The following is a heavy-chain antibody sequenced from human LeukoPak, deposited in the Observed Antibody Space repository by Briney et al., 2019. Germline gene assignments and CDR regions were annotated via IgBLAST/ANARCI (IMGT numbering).Heavy chain of an antibody. Sequence: SETLSLTCTVSGGSISSYYWSWLRQPAGKGLEWIGRIYTSGSTNYNPSLKSRVTMSVDTSKNQLSLKLSSVTAADTAVYYCARAITVTTPRARRRKSGWFDPWGQGTLVTVSS. V-gene: IGHV4-4*07. J-gene: IGHJ5*02. D-gene: IGHD4-17*01. CDR1: GGSISSYY. CDR3: ARAITVTTPRARRRKSGWFDP. CDR2: IYTSGST.